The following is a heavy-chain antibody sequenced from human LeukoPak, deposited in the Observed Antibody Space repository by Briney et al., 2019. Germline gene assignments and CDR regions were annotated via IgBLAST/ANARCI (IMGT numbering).Heavy chain of an antibody. CDR2: LYYGGST. Sequence: SETLSLTCTVSGGSISSNNYYWGWIRQPPGRGLEWIGSLYYGGSTYYNPSLKSLVTISVDTSKNQFSLKLSSVTAADTAVYYCARHQSGIFMFDPWGQGTLVTVSS. V-gene: IGHV4-39*01. J-gene: IGHJ5*02. D-gene: IGHD3-10*01. CDR3: ARHQSGIFMFDP. CDR1: GGSISSNNYY.